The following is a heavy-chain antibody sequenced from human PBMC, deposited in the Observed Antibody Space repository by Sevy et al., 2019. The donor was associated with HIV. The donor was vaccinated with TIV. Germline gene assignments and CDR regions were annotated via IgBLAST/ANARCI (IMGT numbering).Heavy chain of an antibody. CDR1: GFTFSSYE. J-gene: IGHJ4*02. CDR3: ARDLPPSATTVAHFDC. Sequence: GGSLRLSCVASGFTFSSYEMNWVRQAPGKGLEWVSYISNSGTPMYYSDSMKGGFAISRDNARNSMYLQMNSLRAEDTAVYYCARDLPPSATTVAHFDCWGQGTLVTVSS. D-gene: IGHD4-17*01. V-gene: IGHV3-48*03. CDR2: ISNSGTPM.